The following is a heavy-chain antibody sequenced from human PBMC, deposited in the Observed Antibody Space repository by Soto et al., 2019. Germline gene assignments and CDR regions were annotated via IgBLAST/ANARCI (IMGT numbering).Heavy chain of an antibody. CDR3: ASVRPNLELFDY. D-gene: IGHD3-16*02. CDR2: IYYTGST. J-gene: IGHJ4*02. V-gene: IGHV4-59*01. Sequence: PSETLSLTCTVSGGSLSNFYWGWIRQPPGKGMEWIGYIYYTGSTNYNPFLKSRVAISVDTSKDQFSLKLTSVTAADTALYFCASVRPNLELFDYWGQGTLVTVSS. CDR1: GGSLSNFY.